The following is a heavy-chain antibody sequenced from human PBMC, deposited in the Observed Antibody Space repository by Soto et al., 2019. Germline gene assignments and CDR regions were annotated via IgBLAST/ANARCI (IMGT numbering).Heavy chain of an antibody. V-gene: IGHV1-58*01. D-gene: IGHD2-2*01. CDR3: AAVFVGYCSSTSCYLGGYGMDV. CDR2: IVVGSGNT. J-gene: IGHJ6*02. Sequence: TSVKVSCKASGFTFTSSAVQWVRQARGQRLEWIGWIVVGSGNTNYAQKFQERVTITRDMSTSTAYMELSSLRSEDTAVYYCAAVFVGYCSSTSCYLGGYGMDVWGQGTTVTVSS. CDR1: GFTFTSSA.